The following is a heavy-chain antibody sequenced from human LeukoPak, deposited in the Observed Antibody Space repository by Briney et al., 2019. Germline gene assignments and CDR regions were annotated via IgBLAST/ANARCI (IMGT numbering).Heavy chain of an antibody. V-gene: IGHV3-30-3*01. CDR2: ISYDGSNK. J-gene: IGHJ5*02. CDR1: GFTFSSYA. D-gene: IGHD3-10*01. Sequence: PGGSLRLSCAASGFTFSSYAMHWVRQAPGKGLEWVAVISYDGSNKYYADSVKGRFTISRDNSKNTLYLQMNGLRAEDTAVYYCARTQYPMVQTGPLWFGGFDPWGQGTLVTVSS. CDR3: ARTQYPMVQTGPLWFGGFDP.